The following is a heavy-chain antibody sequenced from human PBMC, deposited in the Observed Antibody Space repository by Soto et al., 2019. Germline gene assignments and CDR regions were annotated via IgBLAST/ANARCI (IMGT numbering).Heavy chain of an antibody. J-gene: IGHJ6*02. CDR1: GYTFTSYV. Sequence: ASVKVSCNASGYTFTSYVISWVRQAPGQGLEWMGWISAYNGNTNYAQKLQGRVTMTTDTSTSTAYMELRSLRSDDTAVYYCARDLYVVVVTAIPVYYYYGMEVWGQGTTVTVSS. CDR2: ISAYNGNT. CDR3: ARDLYVVVVTAIPVYYYYGMEV. D-gene: IGHD2-21*02. V-gene: IGHV1-18*01.